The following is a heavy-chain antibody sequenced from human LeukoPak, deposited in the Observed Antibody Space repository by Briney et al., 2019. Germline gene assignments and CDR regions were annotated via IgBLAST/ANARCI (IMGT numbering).Heavy chain of an antibody. CDR2: ISSSGGST. Sequence: GSLRLSCAASGFTFSSYGMTWVRQAPGKGLEWVSSISSSGGSTYYADSVKGRFTISRDNSKNTLYLQMNSLRAEDTAIYYCAKGGVVHAFDIWGQGTMVTVSS. V-gene: IGHV3-23*01. CDR3: AKGGVVHAFDI. J-gene: IGHJ3*02. CDR1: GFTFSSYG. D-gene: IGHD2-15*01.